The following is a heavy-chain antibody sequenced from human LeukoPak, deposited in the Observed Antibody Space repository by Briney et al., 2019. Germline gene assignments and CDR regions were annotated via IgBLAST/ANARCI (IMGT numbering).Heavy chain of an antibody. Sequence: SETLSLTCTVSGGSVNSGSYYWSWIRQPPEKGLEWIGYIYYSGGTNYNPSLKSRVSMSIDTSKNQFSLKLNSVTAADTAVYYCARIPLPTYSSGWYPFDYWGQGTLVTVSS. CDR2: IYYSGGT. CDR3: ARIPLPTYSSGWYPFDY. J-gene: IGHJ4*02. CDR1: GGSVNSGSYY. D-gene: IGHD6-19*01. V-gene: IGHV4-61*01.